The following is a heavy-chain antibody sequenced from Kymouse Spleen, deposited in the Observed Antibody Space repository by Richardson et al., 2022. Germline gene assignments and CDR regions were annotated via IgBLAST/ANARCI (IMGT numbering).Heavy chain of an antibody. CDR3: AHYGSGSYLGYYYYGMDV. Sequence: QVQLQQSGPGLVKPSQTLSLTCAISGDSVSSNSAAWNWIRQSPSRGLEWLGRTYYRSKWYNDYAVSVKSRITINPDTSKNQFSLQLNSVTPEDTAVYYCAHYGSGSYLGYYYYGMDVWGQGTTVTVSS. D-gene: IGHD3-10*01. V-gene: IGHV6-1*01. CDR1: GDSVSSNSAA. J-gene: IGHJ6*02. CDR2: TYYRSKWYN.